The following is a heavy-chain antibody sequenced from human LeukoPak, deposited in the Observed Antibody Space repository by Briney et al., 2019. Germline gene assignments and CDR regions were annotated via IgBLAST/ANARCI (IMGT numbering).Heavy chain of an antibody. V-gene: IGHV4-59*08. CDR1: GGSISSYY. CDR3: AGSIAARPLRY. CDR2: IYHSGST. Sequence: SETLSLTCTVSGGSISSYYWSWIRQPPGKGLEWIGYIYHSGSTNYNPSLKSRVTISVDTSKNQFSLKLSSVTAADTAVYYCAGSIAARPLRYWGQGTLVTVSS. J-gene: IGHJ4*02. D-gene: IGHD6-6*01.